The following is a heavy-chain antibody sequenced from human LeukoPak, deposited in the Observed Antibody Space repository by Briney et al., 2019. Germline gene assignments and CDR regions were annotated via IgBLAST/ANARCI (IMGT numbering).Heavy chain of an antibody. CDR2: IYPGGSDT. D-gene: IGHD3-16*01. CDR1: EYKFSGYW. V-gene: IGHV5-51*01. CDR3: ARGHWGGIYGPFDP. J-gene: IGHJ5*02. Sequence: GESLKISCQGSEYKFSGYWIGWVRQMPGKGLEWMGIIYPGGSDTRYSPSFQGQVTISADKSISTAYLQWRSLKASDTAMYYCARGHWGGIYGPFDPWSQGAPVTVSS.